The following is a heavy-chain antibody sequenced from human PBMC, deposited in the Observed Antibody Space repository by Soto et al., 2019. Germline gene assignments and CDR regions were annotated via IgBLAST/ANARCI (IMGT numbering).Heavy chain of an antibody. Sequence: QVQLVQSGAEVKKPGASVKVSCKASGYTFTSYTIHWVRQAPGQRLEWMGWINAGNGNTKYSQKFQGRVTITRDTSXXXAXXELSSLRSEDTAVYYCARGVTYMVRGVIISGWFDPWGQGTLVTVSS. CDR2: INAGNGNT. CDR3: ARGVTYMVRGVIISGWFDP. D-gene: IGHD3-10*01. V-gene: IGHV1-3*01. J-gene: IGHJ5*02. CDR1: GYTFTSYT.